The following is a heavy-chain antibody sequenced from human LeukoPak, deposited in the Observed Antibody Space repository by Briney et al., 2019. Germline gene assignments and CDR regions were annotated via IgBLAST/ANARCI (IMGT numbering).Heavy chain of an antibody. CDR3: IKDMGFDLLKDAFDI. CDR1: GFSLDDYS. V-gene: IGHV3-9*01. CDR2: ISWDGGRT. J-gene: IGHJ3*02. D-gene: IGHD3-9*01. Sequence: GGSLRLSCAGSGFSLDDYSMHWVRQAPGKGLEWVSSISWDGGRTAFADSVKGRFTISRDNAKNFLYLQMNSLGPEDTALYYCIKDMGFDLLKDAFDIWGQGPMVTVSS.